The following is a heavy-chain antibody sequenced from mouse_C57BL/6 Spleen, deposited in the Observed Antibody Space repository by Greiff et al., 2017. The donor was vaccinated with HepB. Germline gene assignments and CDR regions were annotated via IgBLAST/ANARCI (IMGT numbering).Heavy chain of an antibody. V-gene: IGHV5-17*01. J-gene: IGHJ1*03. Sequence: VQLKESGGGLVKPGGSLKLSCAASGFTFSDYGMHWVRQAPEKGLEWVAYISSGSSTIYYADTVKGRFTISRDNAKNTLFLQMTSLRSEDTAMYYCARTGTRGYWYFDVWGTGTTVTVSS. CDR3: ARTGTRGYWYFDV. CDR2: ISSGSSTI. D-gene: IGHD4-1*01. CDR1: GFTFSDYG.